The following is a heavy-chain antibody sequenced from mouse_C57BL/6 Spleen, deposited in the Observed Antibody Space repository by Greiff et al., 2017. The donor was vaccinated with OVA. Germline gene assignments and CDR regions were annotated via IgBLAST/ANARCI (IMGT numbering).Heavy chain of an antibody. CDR1: GYTFTSYW. D-gene: IGHD1-1*01. J-gene: IGHJ2*01. V-gene: IGHV1-59*01. CDR2: IDPSDSYT. Sequence: QVQLQQPGAELVRPGTSVKLSCKAAGYTFTSYWMHWVKQRPGQGLEWIGVIDPSDSYTNYNQKFKGKATLTVDTSSSTAYMQLSRLTSEDSAVYYGARHYYGSSPDYFDYWGQGTTLTVSS. CDR3: ARHYYGSSPDYFDY.